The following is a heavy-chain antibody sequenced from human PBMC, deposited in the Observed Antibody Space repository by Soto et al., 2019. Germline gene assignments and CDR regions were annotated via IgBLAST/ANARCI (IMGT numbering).Heavy chain of an antibody. Sequence: QVQLQESGPGLVKPSETLSLTCTVSGGSISSYYWSWIRQPPGKGLEWIGYIYYSGSTNSNPSLKSRVTISVDTSKNQFSLKLSSVTAADTAVYYCARHGYSGYDSFSYYMDVWGKGTTVTVSS. CDR1: GGSISSYY. J-gene: IGHJ6*03. CDR3: ARHGYSGYDSFSYYMDV. CDR2: IYYSGST. D-gene: IGHD5-12*01. V-gene: IGHV4-59*08.